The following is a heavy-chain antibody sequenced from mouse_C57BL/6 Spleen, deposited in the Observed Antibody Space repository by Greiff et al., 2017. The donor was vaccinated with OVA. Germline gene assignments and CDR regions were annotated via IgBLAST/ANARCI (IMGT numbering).Heavy chain of an antibody. J-gene: IGHJ2*01. D-gene: IGHD1-1*01. V-gene: IGHV7-3*01. CDR3: ARSNYDGSSYC. CDR2: IRNKANGYTT. CDR1: GFTFTDYY. Sequence: EVMLVESGGGLVQPGGSLSLSCAASGFTFTDYYMSWVRQPPGKALEWLGFIRNKANGYTTEYSASVKGRITISRDNSQSILYLQMNALRAEDSATYYCARSNYDGSSYCWGQGTTLTVSS.